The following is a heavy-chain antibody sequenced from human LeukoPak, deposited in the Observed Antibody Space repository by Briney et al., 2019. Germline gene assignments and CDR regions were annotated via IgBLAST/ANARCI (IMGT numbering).Heavy chain of an antibody. CDR1: GFTFSPYW. Sequence: GRSLRLSCAASGFTFSPYWLHWVRQAPGGGLVWVSRIGSDESKTTYADSVKGRFTISRDNAKNTLYLQMHSLRAEDTAIYYXXXXXXXXXXXYWGXGTLVTVS. CDR2: IGSDESKT. J-gene: IGHJ4*01. CDR3: XXXXXXXXXXY. V-gene: IGHV3-74*01.